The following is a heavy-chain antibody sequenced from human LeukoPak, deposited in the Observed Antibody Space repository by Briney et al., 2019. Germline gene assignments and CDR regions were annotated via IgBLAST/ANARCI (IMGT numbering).Heavy chain of an antibody. J-gene: IGHJ3*02. CDR3: AKVSLNMVNDAFDI. V-gene: IGHV3-30*02. CDR1: GFIFSSYG. D-gene: IGHD4/OR15-4a*01. Sequence: PGGSLRLSCAASGFIFSSYGMHWVRQAPDKGLEWVAFIRYDGSRKYYADSVKGRFTISRDNSKNTLYVRMNSLRAEDTAMYYCAKVSLNMVNDAFDIWGQGTMVSVSS. CDR2: IRYDGSRK.